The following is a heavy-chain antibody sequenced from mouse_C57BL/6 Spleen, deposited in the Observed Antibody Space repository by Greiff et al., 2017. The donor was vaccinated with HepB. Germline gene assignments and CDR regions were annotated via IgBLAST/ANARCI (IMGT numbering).Heavy chain of an antibody. Sequence: EVMLVESGGGLVQPGGSLKLSCAASGFTFSDYYMYWVRQTPEKRLEWVAYISNGGGSTYYPDTVKGRFTISRDNAKNTLYLQMSRLTAEDTAMYYCARHDYYGSRYFDVWGTGTTVTVSS. CDR3: ARHDYYGSRYFDV. D-gene: IGHD1-1*01. CDR1: GFTFSDYY. CDR2: ISNGGGST. V-gene: IGHV5-12*01. J-gene: IGHJ1*03.